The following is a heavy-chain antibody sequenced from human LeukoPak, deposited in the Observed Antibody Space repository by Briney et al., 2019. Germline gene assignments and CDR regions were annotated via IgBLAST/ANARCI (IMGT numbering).Heavy chain of an antibody. V-gene: IGHV4-59*12. CDR3: ARVEGSYPSYYFDY. D-gene: IGHD1-26*01. Sequence: PSETLSLTCTVSGGSISSYYWSWIRQPPGKGLEWIGEIYHSGSTNYNPSLKSRVTISVDKSKNQFSLKLSSVTAADTAVYYCARVEGSYPSYYFDYWGQGTLVTVSS. CDR1: GGSISSYY. J-gene: IGHJ4*02. CDR2: IYHSGST.